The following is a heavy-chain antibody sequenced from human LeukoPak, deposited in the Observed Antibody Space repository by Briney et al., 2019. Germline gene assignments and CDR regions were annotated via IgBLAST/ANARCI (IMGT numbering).Heavy chain of an antibody. D-gene: IGHD2-15*01. V-gene: IGHV3-7*01. CDR2: IKQDGSEK. CDR1: GFTFSSYW. Sequence: PGGSLRLSCAASGFTFSSYWMSWVRQAPGKGLEWVANIKQDGSEKYYVDSVKGRFTISRDNAKNSLYLQMSSLRPEDTAVYYCARDLAVRVAALLGAFDIWGQGTMVTVSS. J-gene: IGHJ3*02. CDR3: ARDLAVRVAALLGAFDI.